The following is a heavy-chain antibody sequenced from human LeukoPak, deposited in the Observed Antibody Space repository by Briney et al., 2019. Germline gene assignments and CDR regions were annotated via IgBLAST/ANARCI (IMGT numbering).Heavy chain of an antibody. CDR3: VRHDSFIPF. D-gene: IGHD2-21*01. J-gene: IGHJ4*02. CDR2: ISDTYATT. CDR1: GFTFTNYA. V-gene: IGHV3-23*01. Sequence: GGSLRLSCAASGFTFTNYAMTWVRQAQGKGLEWVSSISDTYATTYYTDSVKGRCTISRDNSKNTVSLQLNNLRVEDTAVYFCVRHDSFIPFWGQGTLVTVSS.